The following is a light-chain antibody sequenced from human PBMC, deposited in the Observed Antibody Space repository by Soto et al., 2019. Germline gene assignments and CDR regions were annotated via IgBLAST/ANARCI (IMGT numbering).Light chain of an antibody. Sequence: QAVVTQEPSLTVSPGGTVTLTCGSSTGAVTSGHYPYWFQQKPGQAPRTLIYDTSNKHSWTPARFSGSLLGGNAALTLSGAQPEDEAEYYCLLSYSGAPYYVFGTGTKVTVL. V-gene: IGLV7-46*01. CDR2: DTS. J-gene: IGLJ1*01. CDR1: TGAVTSGHY. CDR3: LLSYSGAPYYV.